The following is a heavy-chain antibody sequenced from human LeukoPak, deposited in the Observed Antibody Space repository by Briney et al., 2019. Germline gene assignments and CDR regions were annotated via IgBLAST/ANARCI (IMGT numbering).Heavy chain of an antibody. CDR3: AKDRSTSDSGTLYDC. J-gene: IGHJ4*02. V-gene: IGHV3-23*01. Sequence: GGSLRLSCAASGFTVSSNAMSWVRQAPGKGLEWVSTLSGNGDTTYYAGSLRGRFTISRDSSTNTLYLQMNSLRAEDTAVYYCAKDRSTSDSGTLYDCWGQGALVTVSS. D-gene: IGHD3-10*01. CDR1: GFTVSSNA. CDR2: LSGNGDTT.